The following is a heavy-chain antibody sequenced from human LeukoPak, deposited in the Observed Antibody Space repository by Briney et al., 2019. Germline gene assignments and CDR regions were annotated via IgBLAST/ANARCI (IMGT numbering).Heavy chain of an antibody. CDR1: GFTFSDYY. CDR2: ISSSGSTI. D-gene: IGHD3-3*01. CDR3: ARARYAWSGYYEGY. V-gene: IGHV3-11*04. Sequence: GGSLRLSCAASGFTFSDYYMSWIRQAPGKGREWVSYISSSGSTIYYADSVKGRFTISRDNAKNSLYLQMNSLRAEDTAVYYCARARYAWSGYYEGYWGQGTLVTVSS. J-gene: IGHJ4*02.